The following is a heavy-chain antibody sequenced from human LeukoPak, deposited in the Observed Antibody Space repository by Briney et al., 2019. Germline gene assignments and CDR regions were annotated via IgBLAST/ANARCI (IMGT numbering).Heavy chain of an antibody. D-gene: IGHD3-9*01. CDR3: ARGFDGYMDV. V-gene: IGHV1-8*02. J-gene: IGHJ6*03. Sequence: ASVKVSCKASGYTFIAYYMHWVRQAPGQGLEWMGWMNPNSGNTGYAQKFQGRVTMTRNTSISTAYMELSSLRSEDTAVYYCARGFDGYMDVWGKGTTVTISS. CDR2: MNPNSGNT. CDR1: GYTFIAYY.